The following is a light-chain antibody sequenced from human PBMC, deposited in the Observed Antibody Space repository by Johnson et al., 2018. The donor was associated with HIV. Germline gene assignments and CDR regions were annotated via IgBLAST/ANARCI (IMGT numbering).Light chain of an antibody. Sequence: QSVLTQPPSVSVAPGQRVTISCSGSSSNIGNFYVSWYQQLPETAPKLLIYKTNDRPSGIPDRFSGSKSGTSDTLDITGLQTGDEADYYCATWDTSLSAGGVFGTGTKVTVL. CDR1: SSNIGNFY. J-gene: IGLJ1*01. V-gene: IGLV1-51*02. CDR3: ATWDTSLSAGGV. CDR2: KTN.